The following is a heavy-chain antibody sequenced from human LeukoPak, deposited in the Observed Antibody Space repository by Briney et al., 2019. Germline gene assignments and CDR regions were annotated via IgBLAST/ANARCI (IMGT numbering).Heavy chain of an antibody. Sequence: ASVKVSCKASGGTFSSYAISWVRQAPGQGLEWMGWISAYNGNTNYAQKLQGRVTMTTDTSTSTAYMELRSLRSDDTAVYYCARDRCSSTSCYFRWFDPWGQGTLVTVSS. D-gene: IGHD2-2*01. CDR1: GGTFSSYA. CDR3: ARDRCSSTSCYFRWFDP. J-gene: IGHJ5*02. V-gene: IGHV1-18*01. CDR2: ISAYNGNT.